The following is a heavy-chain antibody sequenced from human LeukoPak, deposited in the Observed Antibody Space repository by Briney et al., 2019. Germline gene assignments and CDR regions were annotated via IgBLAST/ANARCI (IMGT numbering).Heavy chain of an antibody. D-gene: IGHD2-15*01. CDR1: GFTFDDYG. CDR2: INWNGGST. Sequence: GGSLRLSCAASGFTFDDYGMSWVRQAPGKGLEWVSGINWNGGSTGYADSVKGRFTISRDNAKNSLYLQMNSLRAEDTAVYYCARLASDIVVVVAAQSADYFDYWGQGTLVTVSS. CDR3: ARLASDIVVVVAAQSADYFDY. J-gene: IGHJ4*02. V-gene: IGHV3-20*04.